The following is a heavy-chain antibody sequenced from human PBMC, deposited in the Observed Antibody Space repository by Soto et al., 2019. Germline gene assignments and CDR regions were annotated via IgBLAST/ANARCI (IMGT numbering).Heavy chain of an antibody. D-gene: IGHD5-12*01. Sequence: EVQLVESGGGLVQPGGSLRLSCAASGFSVGDNYMKWVSQAPGKGLEWVSLIYSVGSTFYADSVKGRFTISRDNSKNTLFLQMNNLRVDDTAVYYCARDRGYRWGQGTMVTVSA. CDR3: ARDRGYR. CDR1: GFSVGDNY. J-gene: IGHJ3*01. V-gene: IGHV3-66*01. CDR2: IYSVGST.